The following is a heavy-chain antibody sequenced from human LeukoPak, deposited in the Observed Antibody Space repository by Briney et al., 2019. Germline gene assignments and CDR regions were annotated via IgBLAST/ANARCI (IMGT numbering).Heavy chain of an antibody. CDR1: GYTFTSYG. J-gene: IGHJ5*02. CDR3: ARDRPRTYYDFWSGYYKGGNWFDP. Sequence: ASVKVSCKASGYTFTSYGISWVRQAPGQGLEWMGWISAYNGNTNYAQKLQGRVTMTTDTYTSKAYMELRSLRSDDTAVYYCARDRPRTYYDFWSGYYKGGNWFDPWGQGTLVTVSS. D-gene: IGHD3-3*01. V-gene: IGHV1-18*01. CDR2: ISAYNGNT.